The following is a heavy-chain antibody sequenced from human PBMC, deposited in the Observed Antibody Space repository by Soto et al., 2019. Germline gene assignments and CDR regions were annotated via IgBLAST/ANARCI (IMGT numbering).Heavy chain of an antibody. D-gene: IGHD2-15*01. CDR1: GFTFSNAW. CDR3: TTLSTRSLA. Sequence: PGGSLRLSCVASGFTFSNAWMTWVRQAPGKGLEWVGRIKSNTDGGTTDYAAPVKGRFTISRDDSKNTLYLQMNSLKTEDTAVYYCTTLSTRSLAWGQGALVTVAS. J-gene: IGHJ4*02. CDR2: IKSNTDGGTT. V-gene: IGHV3-15*01.